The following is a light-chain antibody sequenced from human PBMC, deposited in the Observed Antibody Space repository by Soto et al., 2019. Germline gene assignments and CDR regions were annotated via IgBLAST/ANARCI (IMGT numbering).Light chain of an antibody. CDR1: SRDIGGYDF. J-gene: IGLJ1*01. Sequence: QSALTQPPSASGSPGQAVTISCTGTSRDIGGYDFVSWYQVRPGEAPQLIIYNVNGRPSGVPRRFSGSKSGNTASLTVSGLQAVAEADYYCSSYSETNICVVGNATKVTV. CDR2: NVN. CDR3: SSYSETNICV. V-gene: IGLV2-8*01.